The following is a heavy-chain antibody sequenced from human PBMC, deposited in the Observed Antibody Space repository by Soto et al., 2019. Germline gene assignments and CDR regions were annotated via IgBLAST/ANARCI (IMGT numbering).Heavy chain of an antibody. V-gene: IGHV6-1*01. CDR2: TYYRSKWYN. D-gene: IGHD6-19*01. J-gene: IGHJ6*02. CDR3: AKESSVTGPSPLYYYYYGMDV. Sequence: SQTLSLTCAISGDSVSSNSAAWNWIRQSPSRGLEWLGRTYYRSKWYNDYAVSVKSRITINPDTSKNQFSLQLNSVTPEDTAVYYCAKESSVTGPSPLYYYYYGMDVWGQGTTVTVSS. CDR1: GDSVSSNSAA.